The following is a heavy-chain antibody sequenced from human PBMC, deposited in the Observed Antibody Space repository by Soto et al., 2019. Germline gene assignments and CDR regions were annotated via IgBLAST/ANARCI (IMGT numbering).Heavy chain of an antibody. V-gene: IGHV4-59*08. Sequence: PSETLSLTSTVSGGSISNYYWSWIRQPPGKGLQWIGYIFSSGSTNYNPSLKSRVTISVNTSKNQFSLNLNSVTAADTTVYYCARHRRDFDYWGQGSLVTVSS. CDR2: IFSSGST. CDR3: ARHRRDFDY. J-gene: IGHJ4*02. CDR1: GGSISNYY.